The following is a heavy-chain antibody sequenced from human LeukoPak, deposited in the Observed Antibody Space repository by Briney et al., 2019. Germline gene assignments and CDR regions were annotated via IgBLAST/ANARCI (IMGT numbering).Heavy chain of an antibody. D-gene: IGHD2-21*02. CDR1: GYTFTDYY. CDR3: ASTYCGGDCYSGWFDP. V-gene: IGHV1-2*02. CDR2: INPNSGGT. J-gene: IGHJ5*02. Sequence: ASVKVSCKASGYTFTDYYVHWVRQAPGQGLEWMGWINPNSGGTHYAQNFQGRVTMTRDTSISTAYMKLSRLRSDDTAVYYCASTYCGGDCYSGWFDPWGQGTLVTVSS.